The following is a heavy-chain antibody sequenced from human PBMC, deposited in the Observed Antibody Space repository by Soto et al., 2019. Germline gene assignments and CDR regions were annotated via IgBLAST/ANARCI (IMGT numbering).Heavy chain of an antibody. D-gene: IGHD3-22*01. CDR3: ARDAGSITMIVVVNPFDY. V-gene: IGHV1-18*01. Sequence: ASVKVSCKASGYTFTSYGISWVRQAPGQGLEWMGWISAYNGNTNYAQKLQGRVTMTTDTSTSTAYMELRSLRSDDTAVYYCARDAGSITMIVVVNPFDYWGQGTLVTVSS. CDR1: GYTFTSYG. J-gene: IGHJ4*02. CDR2: ISAYNGNT.